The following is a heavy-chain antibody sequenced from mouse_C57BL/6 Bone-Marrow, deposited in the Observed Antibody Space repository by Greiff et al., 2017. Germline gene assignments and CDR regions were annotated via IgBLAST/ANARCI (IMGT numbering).Heavy chain of an antibody. Sequence: EVKLMESGGGLVQPGGSLKLSCAASGFTFSDYGMAWVRQAPRKGPEWVAFISNLAYSIHYADTVTGRFTLPIENAKNTLYLEMRSLRSEVSAMYYYESDSGFLYAMDYWGQGTSVTVSS. CDR3: ESDSGFLYAMDY. J-gene: IGHJ4*01. CDR1: GFTFSDYG. V-gene: IGHV5-15*01. CDR2: ISNLAYSI.